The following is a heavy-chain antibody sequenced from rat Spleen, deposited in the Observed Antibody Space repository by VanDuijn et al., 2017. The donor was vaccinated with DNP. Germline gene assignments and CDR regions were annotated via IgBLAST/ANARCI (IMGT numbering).Heavy chain of an antibody. CDR2: ITTSGGAT. J-gene: IGHJ2*01. CDR3: ATAIGDY. V-gene: IGHV5-25*01. D-gene: IGHD1-2*01. Sequence: EVHLVESGGGLVQPGRSLKLSCAASGFTFSNYDMVWVRQAPTKGLEWVATITTSGGATYYRDSVKGRFTVSRNNAESTLYLQMDSLRSDDTATYYCATAIGDYWGQGVMVTVSS. CDR1: GFTFSNYD.